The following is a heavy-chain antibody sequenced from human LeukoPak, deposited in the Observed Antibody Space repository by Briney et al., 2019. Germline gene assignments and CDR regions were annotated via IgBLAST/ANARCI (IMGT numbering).Heavy chain of an antibody. CDR2: ISISGDTT. V-gene: IGHV3-23*01. J-gene: IGHJ4*02. D-gene: IGHD2-21*02. CDR1: GFTFRSYA. Sequence: QPGGSLRLSCAASGFTFRSYAMNWVRQAPGKGLEWVSSISISGDTTYYADSVKGRFTISRDNSKNTLYLQMNSLRAEDTAVYYCAKERRGGYYDFDYWGQGTLVTVSS. CDR3: AKERRGGYYDFDY.